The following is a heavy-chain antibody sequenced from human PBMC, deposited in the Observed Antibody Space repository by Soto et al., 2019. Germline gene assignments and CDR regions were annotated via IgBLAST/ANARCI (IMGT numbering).Heavy chain of an antibody. CDR2: IYYSGST. V-gene: IGHV4-59*01. Sequence: SETLSLTCTVSGGSISSYYWSWIRQPPGKGLEWIGYIYYSGSTNYNPSLKSRVTISVDTSKNQLSLKLSSVPAADTAVYYCARGDSNFVYWFDTWGQGTLVTVSS. J-gene: IGHJ5*01. D-gene: IGHD4-4*01. CDR3: ARGDSNFVYWFDT. CDR1: GGSISSYY.